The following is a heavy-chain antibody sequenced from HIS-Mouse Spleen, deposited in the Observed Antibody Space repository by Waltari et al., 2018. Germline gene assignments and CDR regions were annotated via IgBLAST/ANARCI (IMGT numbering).Heavy chain of an antibody. CDR2: IYYSGST. D-gene: IGHD6-13*01. V-gene: IGHV4-39*07. CDR1: GGSIRSSSYY. J-gene: IGHJ2*01. CDR3: AREIPYSSSWYDWYFDL. Sequence: QLQLQESGPGLVKPSETLSITCTVSGGSIRSSSYYWGWNRKPPGKGLGWIGSIYYSGSTYYNPSLKSRVTISVDTSKNHISLKLSSVTAADTAVYYCAREIPYSSSWYDWYFDLWGRGTLVTVSS.